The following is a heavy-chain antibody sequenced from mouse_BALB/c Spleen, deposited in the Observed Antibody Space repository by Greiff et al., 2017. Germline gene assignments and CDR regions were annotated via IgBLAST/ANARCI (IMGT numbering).Heavy chain of an antibody. CDR2: IDPANGNT. V-gene: IGHV14-3*02. J-gene: IGHJ2*01. CDR3: ARWDGDYFYYFDY. D-gene: IGHD2-13*01. CDR1: GFNIKDTY. Sequence: EVQLQQSGAELVKPGASVKLSCTASGFNIKDTYMHWVKQRPEQGLEWIGRIDPANGNTKYDPKFQGKATITADTSSNTAYLQLSSLTSEDTAVYYCARWDGDYFYYFDYWGQGTTLTVSS.